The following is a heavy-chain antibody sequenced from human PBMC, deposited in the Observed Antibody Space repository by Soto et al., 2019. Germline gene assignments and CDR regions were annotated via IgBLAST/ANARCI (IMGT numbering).Heavy chain of an antibody. V-gene: IGHV3-48*01. CDR3: AVEYYYMDA. Sequence: PGGSLRLSCAASGISFSTYAMNWVRQAPGKGLEWVSYISSGSSTIYYAESVKGRFTISRDNAKKSLFLQMNSLRAEDTAVYYCAVEYYYMDAWGKGNTVTVYS. CDR2: ISSGSSTI. CDR1: GISFSTYA. J-gene: IGHJ6*03.